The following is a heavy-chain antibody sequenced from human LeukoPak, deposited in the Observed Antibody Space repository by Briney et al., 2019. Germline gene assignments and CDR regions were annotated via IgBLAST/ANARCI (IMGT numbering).Heavy chain of an antibody. V-gene: IGHV3-7*01. Sequence: GSLRLSCAASGFTFSGYAMSWVRQAPGKGLEWVANIKPDGSDKYYVDSVKGRFTVSRDNARNSLYLQMNSLRVEDTAVYYCAKGGDHWGQGTLVTVSS. J-gene: IGHJ4*02. CDR3: AKGGDH. CDR2: IKPDGSDK. D-gene: IGHD3-16*01. CDR1: GFTFSGYA.